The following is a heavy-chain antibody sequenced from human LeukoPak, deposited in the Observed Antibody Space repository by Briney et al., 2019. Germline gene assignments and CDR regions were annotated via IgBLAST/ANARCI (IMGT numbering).Heavy chain of an antibody. J-gene: IGHJ4*02. D-gene: IGHD2-15*01. CDR1: GFTFSSYG. Sequence: GGSLRLSCAASGFTFSSYGMHWVRQAPGKGLEWVAFIRYDGSNKYYADSVKGRFTISGDTSKNTLYLQMNSLRAEDTAVYYCAKDAPYCSGGSCYSVLDYWGQGTLVTVAS. V-gene: IGHV3-30*02. CDR2: IRYDGSNK. CDR3: AKDAPYCSGGSCYSVLDY.